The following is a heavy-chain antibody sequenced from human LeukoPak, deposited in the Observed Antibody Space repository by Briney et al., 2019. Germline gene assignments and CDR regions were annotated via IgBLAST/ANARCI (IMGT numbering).Heavy chain of an antibody. CDR1: GFIFSRYW. V-gene: IGHV3-74*01. CDR2: IDSDGSSA. J-gene: IGHJ6*02. Sequence: PGGPLRLSCAASGFIFSRYWMHWVRQAPGKGLVWVSRIDSDGSSANYADSVKGRFTISRDNAKNTLYLQMNSLRAEDTAVYYCASLPYCTTTSCLPFVWGQGTTVTVSS. CDR3: ASLPYCTTTSCLPFV. D-gene: IGHD2-8*01.